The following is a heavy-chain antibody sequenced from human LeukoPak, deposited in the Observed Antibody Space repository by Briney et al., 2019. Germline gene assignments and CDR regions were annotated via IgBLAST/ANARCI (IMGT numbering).Heavy chain of an antibody. CDR2: INPNSGGT. CDR1: GYTFTSYG. Sequence: ASVKVSCKASGYTFTSYGISWVRQAPGQGLEWMGWINPNSGGTNYAQKFQGRVTMTRDTSISTAYMELSRLRSDDTAVYYCARTRKRSYEADYWGQGTLVTVSS. V-gene: IGHV1-2*02. CDR3: ARTRKRSYEADY. J-gene: IGHJ4*02. D-gene: IGHD1-26*01.